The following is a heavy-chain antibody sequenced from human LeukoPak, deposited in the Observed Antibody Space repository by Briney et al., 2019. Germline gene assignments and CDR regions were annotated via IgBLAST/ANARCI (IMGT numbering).Heavy chain of an antibody. CDR3: ARENRDSNGWS. CDR2: IGGDSMTI. V-gene: IGHV3-48*04. D-gene: IGHD6-19*01. Sequence: PGGSLRLSCVASGFTFSSYAMSWVRQAPGKGLEWISYIGGDSMTIHHADSVKGRFTISRDNARNSLYLQMNSLRVEDTAFYYCARENRDSNGWSWGQGTLVTVSS. CDR1: GFTFSSYA. J-gene: IGHJ1*01.